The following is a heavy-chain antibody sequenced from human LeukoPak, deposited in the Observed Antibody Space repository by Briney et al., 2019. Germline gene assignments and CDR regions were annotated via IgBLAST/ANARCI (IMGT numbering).Heavy chain of an antibody. V-gene: IGHV3-48*03. D-gene: IGHD5-12*01. Sequence: GGSLRLSCAASGFRFSTQEMAWVRQAPGKGLESMSYMSKDGRTIYYAESVKGRFTISRDNTRNSLFLQLNSLSADDTGFYYCARGSYTGFDLYFDSWGQGTLVTISS. J-gene: IGHJ4*02. CDR1: GFRFSTQE. CDR2: MSKDGRTI. CDR3: ARGSYTGFDLYFDS.